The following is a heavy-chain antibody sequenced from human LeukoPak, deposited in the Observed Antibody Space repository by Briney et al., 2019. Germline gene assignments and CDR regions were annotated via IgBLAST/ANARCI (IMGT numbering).Heavy chain of an antibody. CDR1: GYTFTSYG. CDR2: INPNSGGT. Sequence: ASVKVSCKASGYTFTSYGISWVRQAPGQGLEWMGWINPNSGGTNYAQKFQGWVTMTRDTSISTAYMELSRLRSDDTAVYYCARGEGSGSHTHPKSGLYYYGMDVWGQGTTVTVSS. CDR3: ARGEGSGSHTHPKSGLYYYGMDV. V-gene: IGHV1-2*04. J-gene: IGHJ6*02. D-gene: IGHD3-10*01.